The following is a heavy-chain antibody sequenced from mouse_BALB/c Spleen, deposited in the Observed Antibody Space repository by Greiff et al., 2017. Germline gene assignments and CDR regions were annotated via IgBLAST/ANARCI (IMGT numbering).Heavy chain of an antibody. Sequence: EVHLVESGPGLVKPSQSLSLTCTVTGYSITSDYAWNWIRQFPGNKLEWMGYISYSGSTSYNPSLKSRISITRDTSKNQFFLQLNSVTTEDTATYYCARRGTVYAMDYWGQGTSVTVSS. CDR3: ARRGTVYAMDY. J-gene: IGHJ4*01. D-gene: IGHD1-1*01. V-gene: IGHV3-2*02. CDR2: ISYSGST. CDR1: GYSITSDYA.